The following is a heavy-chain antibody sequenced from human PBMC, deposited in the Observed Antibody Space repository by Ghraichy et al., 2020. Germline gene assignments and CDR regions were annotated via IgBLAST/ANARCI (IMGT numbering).Heavy chain of an antibody. CDR2: IYPGDSDT. V-gene: IGHV5-51*01. J-gene: IGHJ4*02. Sequence: GESLNISCKGSGYSFTSYWIGWVRQMPGKGLEWMGIIYPGDSDTRYSPSFQGQVTISADKSISTAYLQWSSLKASDTAMYYCARTDYYYDSSGYYYFDYWGQGTLVTVSS. CDR1: GYSFTSYW. D-gene: IGHD3-22*01. CDR3: ARTDYYYDSSGYYYFDY.